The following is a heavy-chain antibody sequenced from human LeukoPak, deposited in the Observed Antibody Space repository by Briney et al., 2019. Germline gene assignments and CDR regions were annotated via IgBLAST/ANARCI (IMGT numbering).Heavy chain of an antibody. Sequence: PGGSLRLSCVVSGFTFSTYGMHWVRQVPGKGLEWVAVISPDGSNKYYVDSVKGRFTISRDNSKNTLYVQMNSLRAEDTAMYFCARGYDSNLDYYYYMDVWGKGTTVTVSS. CDR2: ISPDGSNK. CDR3: ARGYDSNLDYYYYMDV. J-gene: IGHJ6*03. V-gene: IGHV3-30*03. CDR1: GFTFSTYG. D-gene: IGHD3-16*01.